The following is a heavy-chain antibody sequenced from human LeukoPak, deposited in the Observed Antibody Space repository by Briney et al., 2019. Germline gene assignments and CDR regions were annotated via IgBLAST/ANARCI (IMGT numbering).Heavy chain of an antibody. V-gene: IGHV3-23*01. Sequence: GGSLRLSCAASGFTFSSYAMSWVRQAPGKGLEWVSAISGSGGSTYYADSVKGRFTISRDNSKNTLYLQMNSLRAEDTAVYYCARGITIFGVVDAFDIWGQGTMVTVSS. CDR1: GFTFSSYA. CDR2: ISGSGGST. D-gene: IGHD3-3*01. J-gene: IGHJ3*02. CDR3: ARGITIFGVVDAFDI.